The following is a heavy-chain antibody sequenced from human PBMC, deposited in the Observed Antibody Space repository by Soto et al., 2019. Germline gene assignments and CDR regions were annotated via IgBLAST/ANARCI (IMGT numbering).Heavy chain of an antibody. J-gene: IGHJ6*02. CDR3: VRQGIWNLHGHVDV. Sequence: QVQLQQSGPGLVKPSETLSLTCSVSSGPSSSHNWGWIRQPPGRGLEWIGYVYSTGGTSYNPSLKSPVTISADPATTHISLPPTSVTPAATSVYYCVRQGIWNLHGHVDVGGQGTTVRVSS. D-gene: IGHD1-1*01. CDR1: SGPSSSHN. CDR2: VYSTGGT. V-gene: IGHV4-59*08.